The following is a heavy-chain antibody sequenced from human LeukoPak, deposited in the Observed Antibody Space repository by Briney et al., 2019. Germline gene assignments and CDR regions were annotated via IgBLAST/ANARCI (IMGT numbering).Heavy chain of an antibody. CDR2: INPNTGGT. CDR1: GYTFTGYY. Sequence: AAVKVSCKASGYTFTGYYIHWVRQAPRQGVEWMGWINPNTGGTHYPQKFQGTVTMTRDTAISTAYMELSRLRPDDTAVYYCARGNYDILTGYYEVSYWGEGTLVTVSS. J-gene: IGHJ4*02. V-gene: IGHV1-2*02. CDR3: ARGNYDILTGYYEVSY. D-gene: IGHD3-9*01.